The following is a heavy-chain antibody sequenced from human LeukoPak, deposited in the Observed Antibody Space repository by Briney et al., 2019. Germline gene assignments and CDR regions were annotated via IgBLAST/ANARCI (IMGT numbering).Heavy chain of an antibody. Sequence: GGSLKLSCAASGFTFSGSAMHWVRQASGKGLEWVGRIRSKANSYATAYAASVKGRFTISRDDSKNTAYLQMNSLKTEDTAVYYCTSRVFLDYYDSSGYYYPLDYWGQGTLVTVSS. CDR1: GFTFSGSA. D-gene: IGHD3-22*01. V-gene: IGHV3-73*01. CDR2: IRSKANSYAT. J-gene: IGHJ4*02. CDR3: TSRVFLDYYDSSGYYYPLDY.